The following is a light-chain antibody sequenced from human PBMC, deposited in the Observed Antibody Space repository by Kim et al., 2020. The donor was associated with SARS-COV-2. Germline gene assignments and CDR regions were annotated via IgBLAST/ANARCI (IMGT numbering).Light chain of an antibody. Sequence: QSVLTQPPSVSAAPGQRVTISCSGTRSNIGNNYVYWYQQFPGTAPKLLIYDNSHRPSGIPDRFSGSKSGTAATLGITGVQTGDEADYYCASWDSSLSAGVFGTGTKVTVL. CDR3: ASWDSSLSAGV. J-gene: IGLJ1*01. V-gene: IGLV1-51*01. CDR2: DNS. CDR1: RSNIGNNY.